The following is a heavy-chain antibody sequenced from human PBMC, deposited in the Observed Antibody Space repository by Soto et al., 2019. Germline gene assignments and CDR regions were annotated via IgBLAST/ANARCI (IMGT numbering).Heavy chain of an antibody. CDR2: IGGGGGST. CDR1: GFSFSSYG. Sequence: GGSLRLSCAASGFSFSSYGMHWVRQAPGTGLVWVSAIGGGGGSTNYADSVKGRFTISRDNSKNTLYLQMNSLRAEDTAVYYCAKDPPSPYANDKGHFYYFDYWGQGTLVTVSS. V-gene: IGHV3-23*01. D-gene: IGHD3-22*01. CDR3: AKDPPSPYANDKGHFYYFDY. J-gene: IGHJ4*02.